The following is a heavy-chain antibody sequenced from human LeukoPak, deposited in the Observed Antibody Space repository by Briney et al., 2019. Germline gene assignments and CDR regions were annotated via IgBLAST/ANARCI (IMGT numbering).Heavy chain of an antibody. CDR1: GGSISSYY. Sequence: PSETLSLTCTVSGGSISSYYWSWIRQPAGKGLEWIGRIYTSGSTNYNPSLKSRVTMSVDTSKNQFSLKLSSVTAADTAVYYCARDRRDFWSGYYTVGDYYYYMDVWGKGTTVTVSS. CDR2: IYTSGST. D-gene: IGHD3-3*01. V-gene: IGHV4-4*07. CDR3: ARDRRDFWSGYYTVGDYYYYMDV. J-gene: IGHJ6*03.